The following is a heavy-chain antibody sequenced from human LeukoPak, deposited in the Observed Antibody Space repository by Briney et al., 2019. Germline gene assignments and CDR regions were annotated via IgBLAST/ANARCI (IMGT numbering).Heavy chain of an antibody. CDR1: GFPFSSYW. J-gene: IGHJ4*02. V-gene: IGHV3-7*01. D-gene: IGHD4-17*01. CDR3: ARDSDYGDFDY. CDR2: IRHDGSET. Sequence: PGGSLRLSCAASGFPFSSYWMSWVRQAPGKGLEWVANIRHDGSETYYVDSLRGRFTISRDNAKNLVYLQMSSLRAEDTAVYYCARDSDYGDFDYWGQGTLVTVSS.